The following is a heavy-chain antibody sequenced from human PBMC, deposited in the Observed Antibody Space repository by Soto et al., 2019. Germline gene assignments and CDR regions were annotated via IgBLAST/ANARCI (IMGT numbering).Heavy chain of an antibody. J-gene: IGHJ6*02. CDR2: IWYDGSNK. V-gene: IGHV3-33*01. Sequence: PGGSLRLSCAASGFTFSSYGMHWVRQAPGKGLGWVAVIWYDGSNKYYADSVKGRFTISRDNSKNTLYLQMNSLRAEDTAVYYCARDGIAAAGVKSYYGMDVWGQGTTVTVSS. CDR1: GFTFSSYG. D-gene: IGHD6-13*01. CDR3: ARDGIAAAGVKSYYGMDV.